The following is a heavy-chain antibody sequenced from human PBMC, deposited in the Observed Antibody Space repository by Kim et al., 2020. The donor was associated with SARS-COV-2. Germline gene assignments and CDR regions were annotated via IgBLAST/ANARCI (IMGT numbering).Heavy chain of an antibody. D-gene: IGHD2-2*01. CDR3: ARDLRSSTSRGHYGMDV. Sequence: GGSLRLSCAASGFTFSSYSMNWVRQAPGKGLEWVSSISSSSSYIYYADSVKGRFTISRDNAKNSLYLQMNSLRAEDTAVYYCARDLRSSTSRGHYGMDVWGQGTTVTVSS. CDR2: ISSSSSYI. CDR1: GFTFSSYS. V-gene: IGHV3-21*01. J-gene: IGHJ6*02.